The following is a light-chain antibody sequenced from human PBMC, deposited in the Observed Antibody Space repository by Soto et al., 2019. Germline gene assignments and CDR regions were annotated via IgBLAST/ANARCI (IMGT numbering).Light chain of an antibody. CDR1: SSDVGDYNY. CDR3: CSYPGSRYV. Sequence: QSVLTQPRSVSGSPGQSVTISCTGTSSDVGDYNYVSWYQQHPGKAPKLMIYDVSKRPSGVPDRFSGSKSGNTASLTISGLQAEDEADYYCCSYPGSRYVFGTGTKLPVL. J-gene: IGLJ1*01. CDR2: DVS. V-gene: IGLV2-11*01.